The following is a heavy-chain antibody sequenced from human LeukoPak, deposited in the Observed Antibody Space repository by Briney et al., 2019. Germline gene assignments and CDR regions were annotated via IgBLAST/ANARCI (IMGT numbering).Heavy chain of an antibody. V-gene: IGHV3-43*01. CDR2: IGWDGGST. D-gene: IGHD2-2*03. CDR1: GFTFRDYT. J-gene: IGHJ6*02. CDR3: ARDRAGYCSSTSCFHRIYYYYGMDV. Sequence: GGSLRLSCAASGFTFRDYTMHWVRQAPGKGLEWVSLIGWDGGSTYYADSVKGRFTISRDNAKNSLYLQMNSLRAEDTALYYCARDRAGYCSSTSCFHRIYYYYGMDVWGQGTTVTVSS.